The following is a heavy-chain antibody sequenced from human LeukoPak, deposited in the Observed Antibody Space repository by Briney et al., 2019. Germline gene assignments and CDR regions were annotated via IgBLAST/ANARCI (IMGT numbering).Heavy chain of an antibody. Sequence: ASVKVSCKASGYTFTRYGISWVRQAPGQGLECVGWISGYNGNTNYAQKLQGRVTMTTDTSTSTAYMELRSLRSDDTAVYYCARKSYVWGSYRSDDALDIWGQGTMVTVSS. D-gene: IGHD3-16*02. V-gene: IGHV1-18*01. CDR3: ARKSYVWGSYRSDDALDI. CDR1: GYTFTRYG. J-gene: IGHJ3*02. CDR2: ISGYNGNT.